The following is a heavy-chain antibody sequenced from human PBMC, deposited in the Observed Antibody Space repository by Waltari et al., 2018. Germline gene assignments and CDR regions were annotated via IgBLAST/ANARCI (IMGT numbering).Heavy chain of an antibody. Sequence: QLQLQESGPGLVKPSETLSLTCTVSGGSISSSSYYWGWIRQPPGKGREWIGSIYYSGSTYYNPSLKSRVTISVDTSKNQFSLKLSSVTAADTAVYYCADYDILTGLPLWGQGTLVTVSS. V-gene: IGHV4-39*07. D-gene: IGHD3-9*01. CDR1: GGSISSSSYY. CDR2: IYYSGST. J-gene: IGHJ4*02. CDR3: ADYDILTGLPL.